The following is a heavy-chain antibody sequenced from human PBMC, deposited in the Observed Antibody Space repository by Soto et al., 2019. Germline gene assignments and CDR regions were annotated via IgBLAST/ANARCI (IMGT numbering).Heavy chain of an antibody. CDR2: INTASYI. V-gene: IGHV3-21*01. Sequence: EVLLVESGGGLVKPGGSLRLSCAASGFTFSTYSMNWVRQAPGKGLEWVSSINTASYIYYADSVKGRFTISRDDAKNSLYLQMNSLRDEDTAVYYCAREGGYCNGRGCRYVDYWGQGTLVTVSS. CDR3: AREGGYCNGRGCRYVDY. CDR1: GFTFSTYS. D-gene: IGHD2-15*01. J-gene: IGHJ4*02.